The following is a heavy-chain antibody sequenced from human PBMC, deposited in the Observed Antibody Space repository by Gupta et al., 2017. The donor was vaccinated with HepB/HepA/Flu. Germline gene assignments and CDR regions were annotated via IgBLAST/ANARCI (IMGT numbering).Heavy chain of an antibody. Sequence: QLQLRESGPGLVKPSETLSLTCTVSGGSIKTTDHFWAWIRRPPGKGFEWIGSIFQPGTTYYDPFLKSRVTISIDTSKSHFTLSLNSVTAADTAVYYCARQAGASGDFLDYWGQGTLVIVSS. V-gene: IGHV4-39*01. CDR1: GGSIKTTDHF. CDR3: ARQAGASGDFLDY. CDR2: IFQPGTT. J-gene: IGHJ4*02. D-gene: IGHD1-26*01.